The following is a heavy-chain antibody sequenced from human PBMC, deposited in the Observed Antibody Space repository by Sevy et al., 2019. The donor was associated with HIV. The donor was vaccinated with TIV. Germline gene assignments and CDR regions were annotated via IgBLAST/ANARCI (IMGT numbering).Heavy chain of an antibody. CDR1: GYTFTSYG. CDR3: AIAVAGPDYYYMDV. D-gene: IGHD6-19*01. CDR2: ISAYNGNT. J-gene: IGHJ6*03. Sequence: ASVKVSCKASGYTFTSYGISWVRQAPGQGLEWMGWISAYNGNTNYAQKLQGRVTMTTDTSTSTAYMELRSLRSDDTAVYYCAIAVAGPDYYYMDVWGKGTTVTVSS. V-gene: IGHV1-18*01.